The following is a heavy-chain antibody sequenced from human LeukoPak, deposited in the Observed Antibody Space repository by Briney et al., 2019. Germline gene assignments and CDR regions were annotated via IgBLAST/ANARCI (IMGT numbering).Heavy chain of an antibody. CDR2: ISGSGGST. CDR3: ARRLERFNYYMDV. J-gene: IGHJ6*03. CDR1: GFTFSSYA. V-gene: IGHV3-23*01. Sequence: GGSLRLSCAASGFTFSSYAMSWVRQAPGKGLEWVSAISGSGGSTYYADSVKGRFTISRDNSKNTLYLQMNSLRAEDTAVYYCARRLERFNYYMDVWGKGTTVTVSS. D-gene: IGHD1-1*01.